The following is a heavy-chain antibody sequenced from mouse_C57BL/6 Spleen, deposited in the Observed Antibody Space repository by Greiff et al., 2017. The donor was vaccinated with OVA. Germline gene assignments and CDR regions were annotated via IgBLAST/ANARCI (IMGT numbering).Heavy chain of an antibody. CDR1: GYSFTGYY. J-gene: IGHJ2*01. Sequence: VQLKESGPELVKPGASVKISCKASGYSFTGYYMNWVKQSPEKSLEWIGEINPSTGGTTYNQKFKAKATLTVDKSSSTAYMQLKSLTSEDSAVYYCARGGLRGFDYWGQGTTLTVSS. CDR2: INPSTGGT. CDR3: ARGGLRGFDY. D-gene: IGHD2-4*01. V-gene: IGHV1-42*01.